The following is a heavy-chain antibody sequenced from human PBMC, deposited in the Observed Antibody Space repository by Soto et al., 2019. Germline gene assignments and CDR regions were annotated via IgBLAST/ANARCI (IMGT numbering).Heavy chain of an antibody. J-gene: IGHJ6*02. CDR2: IYYSGST. D-gene: IGHD3-10*01. Sequence: SKTLYLTCTVSGGSIISYYWSWIRQPPGKGLEWIGYIYYSGSTNYNPSLKSRVTISVDTSKNQFSLKLSSVTAADTAVYYCARDVYYGSGGGMDVWGQGTTVTVSS. CDR1: GGSIISYY. V-gene: IGHV4-59*01. CDR3: ARDVYYGSGGGMDV.